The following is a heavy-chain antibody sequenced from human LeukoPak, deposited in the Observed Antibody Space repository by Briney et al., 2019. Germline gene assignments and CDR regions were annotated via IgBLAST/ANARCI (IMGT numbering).Heavy chain of an antibody. D-gene: IGHD6-19*01. CDR3: ARDIAVAGSTPFDY. CDR2: ISYDGSNK. V-gene: IGHV3-30*03. J-gene: IGHJ4*02. Sequence: GGSLRLSCAASGFTFSSYGMHWVRQAPGKGLEWVAVISYDGSNKYYADSVKGRFTISRDNSKNTLYLQMNSLRAEDTAVYYCARDIAVAGSTPFDYWGQGTLVTVSS. CDR1: GFTFSSYG.